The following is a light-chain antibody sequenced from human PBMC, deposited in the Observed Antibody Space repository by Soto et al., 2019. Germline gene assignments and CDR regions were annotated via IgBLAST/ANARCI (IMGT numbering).Light chain of an antibody. CDR2: KAS. CDR1: QSISSW. Sequence: DIQITQSPSTLSASVGDRVTITCRASQSISSWLAWYQKKPWKAPKLLIYKASSLDSGVPSRFSGSGAGTEFTLTISSLQPDDFATYYCQQYNSYWTFGQGTKVEIK. V-gene: IGKV1-5*03. CDR3: QQYNSYWT. J-gene: IGKJ1*01.